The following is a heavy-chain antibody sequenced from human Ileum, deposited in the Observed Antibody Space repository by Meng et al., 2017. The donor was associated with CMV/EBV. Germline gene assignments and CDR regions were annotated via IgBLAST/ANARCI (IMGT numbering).Heavy chain of an antibody. V-gene: IGHV4-4*07. CDR3: ARLQAWDWFDP. CDR1: GGSINSFY. J-gene: IGHJ5*02. D-gene: IGHD4-11*01. CDR2: IYSSGII. Sequence: VPLQESGPGLVKPAETLSLSCSLSGGSINSFYWSWIRQPAGKGLEWIGRIYSSGIINYNPSLKSRVTVSVDTSKNQFSLKVNSVTAADTAVYYCARLQAWDWFDPWGQGTLVTVSS.